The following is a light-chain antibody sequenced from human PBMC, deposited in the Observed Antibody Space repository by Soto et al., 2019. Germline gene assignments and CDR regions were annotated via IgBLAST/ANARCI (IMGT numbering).Light chain of an antibody. CDR3: CSFSSRNTLV. CDR1: DNDIGTYNL. J-gene: IGLJ2*01. Sequence: QSVLTQPASVSGSPGQSITISCTGTDNDIGTYNLVSWYQQCPGTAPKVIIFDVSSRPSGVSSRFSGSKSGNTASLTISALQAEDEADYYCCSFSSRNTLVFGGGTKVTVL. V-gene: IGLV2-23*02. CDR2: DVS.